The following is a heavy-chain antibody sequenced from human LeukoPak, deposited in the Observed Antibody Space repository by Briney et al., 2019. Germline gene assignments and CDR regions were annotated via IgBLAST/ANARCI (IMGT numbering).Heavy chain of an antibody. CDR3: ARDPGGNWNFFDY. Sequence: GGSLRLSCAASGFTFSSYSMNWVRQAPGKGLEWVSSISSSSSYIYYADSVKGRFTISRDNAKNSLYLQMNSLRAEDTAVYYCARDPGGNWNFFDYWGQGTLVTVSP. D-gene: IGHD1-20*01. CDR1: GFTFSSYS. CDR2: ISSSSSYI. V-gene: IGHV3-21*01. J-gene: IGHJ4*02.